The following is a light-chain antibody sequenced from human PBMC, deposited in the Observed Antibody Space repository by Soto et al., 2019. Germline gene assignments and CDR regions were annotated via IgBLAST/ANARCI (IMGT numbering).Light chain of an antibody. J-gene: IGKJ1*01. CDR3: KQYNSYLRT. CDR1: QSISSW. Sequence: DIQMTQSPSTLSASVGYRVTITCRDSQSISSWLAWYQQKPGKAPKLLIYDASSLESGVPSRFSGSGSGTEFTLTISSLQTDDFATYYCKQYNSYLRTFGQGTKVDIK. V-gene: IGKV1-5*01. CDR2: DAS.